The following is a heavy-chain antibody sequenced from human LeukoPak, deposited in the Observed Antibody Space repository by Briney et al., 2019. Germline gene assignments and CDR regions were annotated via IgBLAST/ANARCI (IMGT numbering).Heavy chain of an antibody. D-gene: IGHD3-9*01. Sequence: ASVKVSCKASGGTFSSYGISWVRQAPGQGLERMGRIIPILGTVNYAQNFQGRVTITTDESTRTAYMDVSSLRSEDTAVYYCARVNFDHAFDIWGQGTMVTVSS. CDR3: ARVNFDHAFDI. CDR2: IIPILGTV. V-gene: IGHV1-69*11. J-gene: IGHJ3*02. CDR1: GGTFSSYG.